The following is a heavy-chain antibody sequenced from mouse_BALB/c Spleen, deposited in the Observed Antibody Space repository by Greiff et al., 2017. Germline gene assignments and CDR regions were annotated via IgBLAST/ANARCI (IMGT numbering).Heavy chain of an antibody. D-gene: IGHD2-10*01. V-gene: IGHV7-3*02. CDR3: ARPYYGYAMDY. J-gene: IGHJ4*01. Sequence: EVQRVESGGGLVQPGGSLRLSCATSGFTFTDYYMSWVRQPPGKALEWLGFIRNKANGYTTEYSASVKGRFTITRDNSQSILYLQMNTLRAEDSATYYCARPYYGYAMDYWGQGTSVTVSS. CDR1: GFTFTDYY. CDR2: IRNKANGYTT.